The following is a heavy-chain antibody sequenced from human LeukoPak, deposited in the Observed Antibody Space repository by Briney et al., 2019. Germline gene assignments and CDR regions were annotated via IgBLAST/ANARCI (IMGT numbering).Heavy chain of an antibody. Sequence: QPGGSLRLSCAASKFSFSSFWRHGVAHGQGKGLVWVSRINSDGSRTNYADSVKGRFTISRDNAKNTLYLQMSSLRAEDTAVYYCARVLTGSWDWFDPWGQGTLVTVSS. CDR2: INSDGSRT. CDR1: KFSFSSFW. J-gene: IGHJ5*02. CDR3: ARVLTGSWDWFDP. V-gene: IGHV3-74*01. D-gene: IGHD2-8*02.